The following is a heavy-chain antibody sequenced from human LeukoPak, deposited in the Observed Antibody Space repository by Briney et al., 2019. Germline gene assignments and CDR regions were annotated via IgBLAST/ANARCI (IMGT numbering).Heavy chain of an antibody. CDR1: GGSFSGYY. V-gene: IGHV4-34*01. Sequence: SETLSLTCAVYGGSFSGYYWSWIRQPPGKGLEWIGEINHSGSTNYNPSLKSRVTISVDTSKNQFSLKLSSVTAADTAVYYCARGQQQLVSPFDHWGQGTLVTVSS. D-gene: IGHD6-13*01. CDR3: ARGQQQLVSPFDH. J-gene: IGHJ4*02. CDR2: INHSGST.